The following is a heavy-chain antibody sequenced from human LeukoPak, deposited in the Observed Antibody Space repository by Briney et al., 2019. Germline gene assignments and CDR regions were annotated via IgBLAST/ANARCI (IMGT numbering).Heavy chain of an antibody. CDR2: IYYSGST. V-gene: IGHV4-59*01. CDR3: ARVSGSYWHWFDP. Sequence: SETLSLTCTVSGGSISSYYWSWIRQPPGKGLEWIGYIYYSGSTSYNPSLKSRVTISVDTSKNQFSLKLSSVTAADTAVYYCARVSGSYWHWFDPWGQGTLVTVSS. J-gene: IGHJ5*02. CDR1: GGSISSYY. D-gene: IGHD3-10*01.